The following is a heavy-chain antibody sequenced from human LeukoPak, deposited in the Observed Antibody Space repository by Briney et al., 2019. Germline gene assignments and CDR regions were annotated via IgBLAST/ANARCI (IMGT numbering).Heavy chain of an antibody. CDR3: AKFVVPRGPPNTGWFDP. V-gene: IGHV3-23*01. J-gene: IGHJ5*02. CDR1: GFTFSSYA. D-gene: IGHD3-10*02. Sequence: GGSLRLSCAASGFTFSSYAMSWVSEAPGKGLEWVSAISGSGGRTYYAESVKGRFTISRDTSKNTLYLQMNSLRAEDTAVYYWAKFVVPRGPPNTGWFDPWGQGTLVTVSS. CDR2: ISGSGGRT.